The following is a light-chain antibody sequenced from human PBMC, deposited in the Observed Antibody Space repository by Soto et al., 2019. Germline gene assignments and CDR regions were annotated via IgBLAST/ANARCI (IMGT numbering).Light chain of an antibody. CDR2: DAS. Sequence: EIVLTQSPATLSLSPGERATLSCRASQVVSSYLAWYQQKPGQAPRLLIYDASNRAPGIPARCSGSGSVTDCTLTSSSLEPQDFAVYYWKQRNNWPPFTFGRGTKVDIK. CDR1: QVVSSY. CDR3: KQRNNWPPFT. V-gene: IGKV3-11*01. J-gene: IGKJ3*01.